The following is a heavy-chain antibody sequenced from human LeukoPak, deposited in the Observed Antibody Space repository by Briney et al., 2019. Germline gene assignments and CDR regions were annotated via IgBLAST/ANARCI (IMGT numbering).Heavy chain of an antibody. Sequence: GGSLRLSCAASGFTFNSYDMHWVRQAPGKGLEWVAVKWYDGSNKYYADSVKGRFTISRDDSKNTLYLQMNSLRAEDTAMYYCARGLPPVMKYYFDYWGQGTLVTVSS. CDR3: ARGLPPVMKYYFDY. V-gene: IGHV3-33*01. D-gene: IGHD4-11*01. J-gene: IGHJ4*02. CDR1: GFTFNSYD. CDR2: KWYDGSNK.